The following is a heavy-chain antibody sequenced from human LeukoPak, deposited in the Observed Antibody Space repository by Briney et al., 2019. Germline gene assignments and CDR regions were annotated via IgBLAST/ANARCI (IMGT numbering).Heavy chain of an antibody. CDR2: ISAYNGNT. CDR3: ARDHYCSGGSCSWGPGNYYYYGMDV. CDR1: GYTFTSYG. D-gene: IGHD2-15*01. Sequence: ASVKVSCKASGYTFTSYGISWVRQAPGQGLEWMGWISAYNGNTNYAQKLQGRVTMTTDTSTSTAYMELRSLRSDDTAVYYCARDHYCSGGSCSWGPGNYYYYGMDVWGQGTTVTVSS. J-gene: IGHJ6*02. V-gene: IGHV1-18*01.